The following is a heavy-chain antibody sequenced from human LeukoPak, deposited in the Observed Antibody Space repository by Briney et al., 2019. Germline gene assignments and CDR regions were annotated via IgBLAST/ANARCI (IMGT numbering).Heavy chain of an antibody. V-gene: IGHV1-3*01. CDR2: INAGNGNT. J-gene: IGHJ4*02. D-gene: IGHD6-13*01. Sequence: WASVKVSCKASGYTFTSYGISWVRQAPGQRLEWMGWINAGNGNTKYSQKFQGRVTITRDTSASTAYMELSSLRSEDTAVYYCARGGIIAAATIDYWGQGTLVTVSS. CDR1: GYTFTSYG. CDR3: ARGGIIAAATIDY.